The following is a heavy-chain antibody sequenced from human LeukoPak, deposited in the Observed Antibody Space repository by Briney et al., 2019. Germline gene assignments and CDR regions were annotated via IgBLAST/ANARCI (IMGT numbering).Heavy chain of an antibody. D-gene: IGHD6-13*01. CDR3: ARGVYSSSWTPPGY. V-gene: IGHV4-59*01. CDR2: VYYSGST. Sequence: SETLSLTCAVYGGSFSGYYWSWIRQPPGKGLEWIGYVYYSGSTNYNPSLKSRVTISVDTSKNQFSLKLSSVTAADTAVYYCARGVYSSSWTPPGYWGQGTLVTVSS. J-gene: IGHJ4*02. CDR1: GGSFSGYY.